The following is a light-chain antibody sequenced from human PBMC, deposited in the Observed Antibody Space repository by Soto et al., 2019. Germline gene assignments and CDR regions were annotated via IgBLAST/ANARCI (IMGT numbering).Light chain of an antibody. CDR2: GAS. Sequence: EIVMTQSPATLSVSPGERATLSCRASQSVSGNLAWYQQKPGQAPRLLIYGASPRATGIPARFSGSGSGTEVTPTISSLQSEDFAVYYCQQYNNWPPLTFGGGTKVEIK. V-gene: IGKV3-15*01. CDR1: QSVSGN. J-gene: IGKJ4*01. CDR3: QQYNNWPPLT.